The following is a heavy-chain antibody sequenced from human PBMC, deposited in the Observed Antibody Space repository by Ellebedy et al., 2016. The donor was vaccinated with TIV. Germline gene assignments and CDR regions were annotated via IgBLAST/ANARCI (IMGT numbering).Heavy chain of an antibody. Sequence: GESLKISCAASGFTFSSYWMSWVRQVRQAPGKGLEWVANIRHDGGEKSYVDSVKGRFTIARDNAKNSLYLQMNSLRVDDTAVYYCATSAVGHSHGYYFDYWGQGTLVTVSA. CDR3: ATSAVGHSHGYYFDY. D-gene: IGHD3-22*01. CDR1: GFTFSSYW. V-gene: IGHV3-7*01. J-gene: IGHJ4*02. CDR2: IRHDGGEK.